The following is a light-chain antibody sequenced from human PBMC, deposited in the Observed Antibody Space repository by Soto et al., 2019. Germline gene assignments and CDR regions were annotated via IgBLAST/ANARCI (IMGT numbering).Light chain of an antibody. CDR2: GAS. V-gene: IGKV3-15*01. J-gene: IGKJ2*01. Sequence: ETVMTQSPATLSVSPGERATLSCRASQSISRNLAWYQQKPGQPPRLLIYGASTRATGIPDRFSGSGSGTDFTLTISGLQSEDFAVYYCHHYHGWPPYNFGQGTKLEIK. CDR3: HHYHGWPPYN. CDR1: QSISRN.